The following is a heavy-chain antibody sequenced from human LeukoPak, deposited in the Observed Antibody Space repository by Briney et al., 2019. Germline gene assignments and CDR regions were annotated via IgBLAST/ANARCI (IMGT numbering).Heavy chain of an antibody. J-gene: IGHJ4*02. D-gene: IGHD7-27*01. Sequence: SETLSLTCTVSGGSISSYYWSWVRQPPGKGLEWIGYISYSGSTNYNPSLKSRVTISVDTSKNQFSLKLSSLTAADTAVYYCARHVNWGFDYWGQGTLVTVSS. CDR3: ARHVNWGFDY. V-gene: IGHV4-59*08. CDR2: ISYSGST. CDR1: GGSISSYY.